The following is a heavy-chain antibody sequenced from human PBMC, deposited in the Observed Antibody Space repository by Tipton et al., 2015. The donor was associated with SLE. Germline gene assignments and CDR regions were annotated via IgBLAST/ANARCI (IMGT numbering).Heavy chain of an antibody. CDR3: ARGIVAAFYY. CDR2: IFTSGST. D-gene: IGHD6-6*01. CDR1: GASVNSGSYY. Sequence: TLSLTCNVSGASVNSGSYYWSWIRQPAGRGLEWIGHIFTSGSTNYNPSLESRVTISLDTSKNQFSLKLSSVTAADTAVYYCARGIVAAFYYWGQGTLVTVSS. J-gene: IGHJ4*02. V-gene: IGHV4-61*09.